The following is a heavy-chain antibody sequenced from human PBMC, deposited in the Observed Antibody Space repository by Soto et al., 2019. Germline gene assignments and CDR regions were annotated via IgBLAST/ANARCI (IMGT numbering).Heavy chain of an antibody. V-gene: IGHV1-3*01. Sequence: ASVKVSCKASGYTFTSYAMHWVRQAPGQRLEWMGWINRYNGNTKYAQKVQGRVTMTTDTSTSTAYMELRSLRSDDTAVYYCARGVGSGSYYNQYNWFDPWGQGTLVTVSS. CDR1: GYTFTSYA. J-gene: IGHJ5*02. CDR3: ARGVGSGSYYNQYNWFDP. CDR2: INRYNGNT. D-gene: IGHD3-10*01.